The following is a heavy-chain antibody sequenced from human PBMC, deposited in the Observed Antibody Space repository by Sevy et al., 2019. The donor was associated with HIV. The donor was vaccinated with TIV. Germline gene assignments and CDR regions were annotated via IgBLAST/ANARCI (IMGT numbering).Heavy chain of an antibody. CDR2: IRYDGSSK. Sequence: GGSLRLSCAASGFTFSRYGMHWVRQAPGKVLEWVAFIRYDGSSKYYAESVKGRFIISRDNSKDTLYLQMNSLRGDDTSLYYCAKGLGMVQGALLSDDVWGQGTMVTVSS. CDR1: GFTFSRYG. D-gene: IGHD3-10*01. V-gene: IGHV3-30*02. J-gene: IGHJ3*01. CDR3: AKGLGMVQGALLSDDV.